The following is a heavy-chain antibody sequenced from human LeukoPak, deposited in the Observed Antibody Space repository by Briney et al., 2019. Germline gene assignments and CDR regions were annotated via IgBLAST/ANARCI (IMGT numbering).Heavy chain of an antibody. D-gene: IGHD6-19*01. CDR3: ARRVAVAGIEYFDY. J-gene: IGHJ4*02. V-gene: IGHV5-51*04. Sequence: ESLKISCKGSGYRFTSYWIGWVRQMPGKGLEWMGIIYPGDSDTRYSPSFQGQVTISADKPISTAYLQWSSLKASDTAMYYCARRVAVAGIEYFDYWGQGTLVTVSS. CDR2: IYPGDSDT. CDR1: GYRFTSYW.